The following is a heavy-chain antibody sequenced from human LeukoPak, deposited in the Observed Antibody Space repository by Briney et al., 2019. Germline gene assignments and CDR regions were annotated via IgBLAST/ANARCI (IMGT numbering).Heavy chain of an antibody. D-gene: IGHD1-26*01. J-gene: IGHJ4*02. CDR2: IYHSGST. CDR1: GGSISSYY. CDR3: ARDTGSYSANYYFDY. V-gene: IGHV4-38-2*02. Sequence: SETLSLTCTVSGGSISSYYWSWIRQPPGKGLEWIGSIYHSGSTYYNPSLKSRVTISVDTSKNQFSLKLSSVTAADTAVYYCARDTGSYSANYYFDYWGQGTLVIVSS.